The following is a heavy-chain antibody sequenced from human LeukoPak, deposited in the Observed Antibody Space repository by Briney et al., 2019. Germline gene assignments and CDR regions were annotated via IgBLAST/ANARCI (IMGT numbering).Heavy chain of an antibody. D-gene: IGHD4-23*01. Sequence: SETLSLTCTVSGGSISSGGYYWSWIRQHPGKGLEWIGYIYYSGSTYYNPSLKSRVTISVDTSKNQFSLKLSSVTAADTAVYYCARKMRWGFDYWGQGTLVTVSS. CDR2: IYYSGST. CDR1: GGSISSGGYY. J-gene: IGHJ4*02. CDR3: ARKMRWGFDY. V-gene: IGHV4-31*03.